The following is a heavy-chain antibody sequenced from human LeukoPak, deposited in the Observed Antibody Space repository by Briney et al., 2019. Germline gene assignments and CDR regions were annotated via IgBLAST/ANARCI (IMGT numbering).Heavy chain of an antibody. Sequence: ASVKVSCKASGYTFTTYNINWVRQAPGQGLEWMGIINPSGGSAVYAQKFQGRVTVTSDMSTSMVYMDLSSLRSEDTAVYYCARGRITSYYSSSGFYPRDFWGQGTLVTVSS. CDR3: ARGRITSYYSSSGFYPRDF. J-gene: IGHJ4*02. CDR2: INPSGGSA. V-gene: IGHV1-46*01. D-gene: IGHD3-22*01. CDR1: GYTFTTYN.